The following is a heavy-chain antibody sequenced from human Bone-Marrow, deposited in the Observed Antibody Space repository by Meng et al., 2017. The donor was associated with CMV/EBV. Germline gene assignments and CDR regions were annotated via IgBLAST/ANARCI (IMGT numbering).Heavy chain of an antibody. Sequence: GESLKISCAASGFTFSSYWMHWVRQAPGKGLVWVSRINSDGSSTSYADSVKGRFTISRDNAKNTLYLQMNSLRAEDTAVYHCARVFCSSTSCYLYYYYGMDVWGQGTTVTVSS. J-gene: IGHJ6*02. CDR2: INSDGSST. CDR3: ARVFCSSTSCYLYYYYGMDV. CDR1: GFTFSSYW. D-gene: IGHD2-2*01. V-gene: IGHV3-74*01.